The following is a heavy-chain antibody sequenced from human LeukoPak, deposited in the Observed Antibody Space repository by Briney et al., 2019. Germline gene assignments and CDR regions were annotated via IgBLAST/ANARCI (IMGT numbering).Heavy chain of an antibody. CDR1: GGTFSSYA. CDR3: ARMYSSSWTQYAFDI. D-gene: IGHD6-13*01. J-gene: IGHJ3*02. Sequence: GASEKVSCKASGGTFSSYAISWVRQAPGQGLEWMGRIIPILGIANYAQKFQGRVTITADKSTSTAYMELSSLRSEDTAVYYCARMYSSSWTQYAFDIWGQGTMVTVSS. CDR2: IIPILGIA. V-gene: IGHV1-69*04.